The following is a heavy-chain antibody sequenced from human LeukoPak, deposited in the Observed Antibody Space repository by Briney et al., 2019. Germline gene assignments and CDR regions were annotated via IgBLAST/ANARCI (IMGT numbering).Heavy chain of an antibody. CDR3: ARESGAFSPFGF. V-gene: IGHV4-4*02. CDR1: GGSILSTNW. J-gene: IGHJ4*02. Sequence: SETLSLTCAVSGGSILSTNWWSWVRQPPGRGLEWIGEVHLSGASNYNPSLKSRVSVSIDKSRNQLSLELTSVTAAGTAIYYGARESGAFSPFGFWGQGTLVTVSS. CDR2: VHLSGAS. D-gene: IGHD1-26*01.